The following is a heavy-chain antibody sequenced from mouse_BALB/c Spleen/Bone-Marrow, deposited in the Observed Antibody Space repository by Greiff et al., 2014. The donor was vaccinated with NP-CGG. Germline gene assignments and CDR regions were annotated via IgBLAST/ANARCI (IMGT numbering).Heavy chain of an antibody. D-gene: IGHD1-2*01. Sequence: EVQLQQSGAELVKPGASVKLSCTASGFNVKDTYMHWVKQRPEQGLGWIGRIDPANGNTQYDPTFQGKATITTDTSSSTAYLQLSSLTSEDTAVYYCTREDHYYGYDAFDDWGQGTSVTVSS. CDR1: GFNVKDTY. CDR2: IDPANGNT. V-gene: IGHV14-3*02. J-gene: IGHJ4*01. CDR3: TREDHYYGYDAFDD.